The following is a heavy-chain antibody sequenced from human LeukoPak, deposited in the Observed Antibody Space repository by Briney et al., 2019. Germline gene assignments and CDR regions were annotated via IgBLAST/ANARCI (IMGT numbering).Heavy chain of an antibody. CDR3: ARELFGSGSCPDG. V-gene: IGHV3-33*01. Sequence: PGTSLRLSCAASGFTFSYYAIHWVRQAPGKGLEWVTLIWAYGSNKYYADSVKGRITISRDNSKNTVYLQMNSLRAEDTAVYYCARELFGSGSCPDGWGQGTLVTVSS. CDR1: GFTFSYYA. CDR2: IWAYGSNK. J-gene: IGHJ4*02. D-gene: IGHD3-10*01.